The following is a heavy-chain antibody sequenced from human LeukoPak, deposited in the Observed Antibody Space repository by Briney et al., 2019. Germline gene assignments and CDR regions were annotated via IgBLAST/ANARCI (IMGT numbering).Heavy chain of an antibody. J-gene: IGHJ4*02. CDR3: ARGGGLNDYGDFIGNY. CDR2: ISYDGSNK. D-gene: IGHD4-17*01. CDR1: GFTFSSYA. V-gene: IGHV3-30*04. Sequence: QSGGSLRLSCAASGFTFSSYAMHWVRQAPGKGLEWVAVISYDGSNKYYADSVKGRFTISRDNSKNTLYLQMNSLRAEVTAVYYCARGGGLNDYGDFIGNYWGQGTLVTVSS.